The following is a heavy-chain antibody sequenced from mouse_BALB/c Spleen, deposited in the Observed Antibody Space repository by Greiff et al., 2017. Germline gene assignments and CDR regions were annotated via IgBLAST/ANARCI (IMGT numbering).Heavy chain of an antibody. CDR1: GFTFSSYA. CDR2: ISSGGST. V-gene: IGHV5-6-5*01. D-gene: IGHD2-4*01. CDR3: ARGRDYDSYYYAMDY. Sequence: EVMLVESGGGLVKPGGSLKLSCAASGFTFSSYAMSWVRQTPEKRLEWVASISSGGSTYYPDSVKGRFTISRDNARNILYLQMSSLRSEDTAMYYCARGRDYDSYYYAMDYWGQGTSVTVSS. J-gene: IGHJ4*01.